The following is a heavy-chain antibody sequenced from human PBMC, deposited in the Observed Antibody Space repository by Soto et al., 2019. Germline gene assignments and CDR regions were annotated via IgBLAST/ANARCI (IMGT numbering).Heavy chain of an antibody. D-gene: IGHD5-12*01. V-gene: IGHV3-74*01. J-gene: IGHJ4*02. Sequence: EVQLVESGGGLVQPGGSLRLSCAASGFTFSNYWIHWVRQAPGKGLVWVSRVNGDGSSTSYADSVKGRFSVSRDNAKNTVYLQMNSLKVEDTGVDYCTRWPEYWGQGTLVTVSS. CDR2: VNGDGSST. CDR1: GFTFSNYW. CDR3: TRWPEY.